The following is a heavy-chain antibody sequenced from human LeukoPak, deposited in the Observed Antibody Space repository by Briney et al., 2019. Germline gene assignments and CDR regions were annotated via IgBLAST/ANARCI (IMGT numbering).Heavy chain of an antibody. D-gene: IGHD2-2*02. CDR3: ARVYGMYNWFDP. CDR1: GGSISSYY. J-gene: IGHJ5*02. V-gene: IGHV4-59*01. Sequence: SETLSLTCTVSGGSISSYYWSWIRQPPGKGLEWIGCIYYSGYTNYKSSLKSRVTISVDTSKNQFSLKLSSVTAADTAVYYCARVYGMYNWFDPWGQGTLVTVSS. CDR2: IYYSGYT.